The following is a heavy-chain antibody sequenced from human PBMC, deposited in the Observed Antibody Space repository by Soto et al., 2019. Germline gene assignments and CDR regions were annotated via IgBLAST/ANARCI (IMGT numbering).Heavy chain of an antibody. V-gene: IGHV3-30*03. D-gene: IGHD3-10*01. CDR1: GFTFSSYG. Sequence: QVQLVESGGGVVQPGRSLRLSCAASGFTFSSYGMHWVRQAPGKGLEWVAVISYDGSNKYYADSVKGRFTISRDNSKNTLYLQINGLRAEDTAVYYCAPWFGAFDYWGQGTLVTVSS. CDR3: APWFGAFDY. CDR2: ISYDGSNK. J-gene: IGHJ4*02.